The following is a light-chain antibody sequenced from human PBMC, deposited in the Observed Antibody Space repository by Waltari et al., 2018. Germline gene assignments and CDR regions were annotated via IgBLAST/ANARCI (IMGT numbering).Light chain of an antibody. CDR1: QSLLHNHGNNS. CDR3: MQSLQGLWT. J-gene: IGKJ1*01. Sequence: QSLLHNHGNNSLDWYLQRPGHSPELLFYLGSNRASGVPYRFICSGSGTDVIVHISRVEPEDLGMYYCMQSLQGLWTFGPGTKV. CDR2: LGS. V-gene: IGKV2-28*01.